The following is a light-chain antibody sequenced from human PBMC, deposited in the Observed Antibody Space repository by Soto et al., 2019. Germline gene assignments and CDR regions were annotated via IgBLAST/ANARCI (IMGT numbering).Light chain of an antibody. CDR2: DAS. CDR1: QSIRDW. CDR3: QQHNSSPWR. J-gene: IGKJ1*01. V-gene: IGKV1-5*01. Sequence: DIPMTQSPSTLSASVGDRVTITCRASQSIRDWFAWIQQKQGKAPKVLIYDASTLESGVPSRFNGSGSGTEFTLTISSLQPEDSATYYCQQHNSSPWRFGEGTRVEIK.